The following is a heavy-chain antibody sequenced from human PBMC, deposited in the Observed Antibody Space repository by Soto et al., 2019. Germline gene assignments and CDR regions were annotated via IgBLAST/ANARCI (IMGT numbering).Heavy chain of an antibody. Sequence: GGSLRLSCAASGFTVSSKFMSWVRQPPGKGLEWVAIVYSGDGTNYADSVKGRFTISRDNSKNTLYLQMNNLRAEDTAVYYCAVTAEMPLRYFDYWGQGTLVTVSS. J-gene: IGHJ4*02. D-gene: IGHD5-12*01. V-gene: IGHV3-66*01. CDR1: GFTVSSKF. CDR3: AVTAEMPLRYFDY. CDR2: VYSGDGT.